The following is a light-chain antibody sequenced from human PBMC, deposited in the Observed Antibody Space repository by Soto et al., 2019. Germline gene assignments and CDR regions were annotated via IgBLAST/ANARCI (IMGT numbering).Light chain of an antibody. Sequence: DIVMTQSPGSLVVSLGERATINCKSSRSVLSSSNNKNYLAWYQQKPGQPPRLLIYWASTRESGVPDRFSGSGSGTDFTLTISSLQAEDVAVYYCQQYYSSPFTFGPGTKVNIK. CDR1: RSVLSSSNNKNY. CDR2: WAS. CDR3: QQYYSSPFT. J-gene: IGKJ3*01. V-gene: IGKV4-1*01.